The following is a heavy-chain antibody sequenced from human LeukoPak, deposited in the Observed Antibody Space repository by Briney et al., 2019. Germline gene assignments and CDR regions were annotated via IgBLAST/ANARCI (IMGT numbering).Heavy chain of an antibody. D-gene: IGHD2-2*01. CDR3: ARDLRYCSSTSCSWWFDP. Sequence: SQTLSLTCTVSGGSISSGSYYWSWIRQPAGKGLEWIERIYTSGSTNYNPSLKSRVTISVDTSKNQFSLKLSSVTAADTAVYYCARDLRYCSSTSCSWWFDPWGQGTLVTVSS. V-gene: IGHV4-61*02. CDR2: IYTSGST. CDR1: GGSISSGSYY. J-gene: IGHJ5*02.